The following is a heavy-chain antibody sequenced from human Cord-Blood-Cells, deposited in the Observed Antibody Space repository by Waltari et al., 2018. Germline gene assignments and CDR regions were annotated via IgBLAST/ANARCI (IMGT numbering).Heavy chain of an antibody. CDR1: GGSISSYY. J-gene: IGHJ5*02. D-gene: IGHD6-13*01. V-gene: IGHV4-59*08. CDR3: ARHRGAAAGSLVRWFDP. CDR2: INYSGGT. Sequence: QVQLQESGPGLVKPSETLSLTCTVSGGSISSYYWSWIRQPPGKGLEWIGYINYSGGTNYNPSLKSRVTIAVDTSKNQFALKLGSVTAADTAVYYCARHRGAAAGSLVRWFDPWGQGTLVTVSS.